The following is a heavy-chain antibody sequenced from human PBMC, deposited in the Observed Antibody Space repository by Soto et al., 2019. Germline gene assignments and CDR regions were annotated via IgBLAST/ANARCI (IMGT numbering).Heavy chain of an antibody. CDR1: GYTFTSYA. D-gene: IGHD6-19*01. Sequence: QVQLVQSGAEVKKPGASVKVSCKASGYTFTSYAMHWVRQAPGQRLEWMGWINAGNGNTKYSQEFQGRVTITTDTSASTAYMELSSLRSEDTAVYYCARDGAVAGDSNFDYWGQGTLVTVSS. J-gene: IGHJ4*02. V-gene: IGHV1-3*01. CDR2: INAGNGNT. CDR3: ARDGAVAGDSNFDY.